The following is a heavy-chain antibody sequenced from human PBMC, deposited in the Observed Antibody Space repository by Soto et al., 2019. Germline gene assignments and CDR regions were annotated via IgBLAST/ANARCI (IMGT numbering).Heavy chain of an antibody. Sequence: EVQLVESGGGLVQPGGSLRLSCAASGFTFSSYSMNWVRQAPGKGLEWVSYISSTSSFIYNADSVKGRFTISRDNAKNSLNLQMNSLRDEDTAVYYCARARLQFDSWGQGTLVTVSS. CDR2: ISSTSSFI. V-gene: IGHV3-48*02. CDR1: GFTFSSYS. CDR3: ARARLQFDS. J-gene: IGHJ4*02. D-gene: IGHD4-4*01.